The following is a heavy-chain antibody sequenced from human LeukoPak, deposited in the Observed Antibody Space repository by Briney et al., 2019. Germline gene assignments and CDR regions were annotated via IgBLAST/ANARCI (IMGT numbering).Heavy chain of an antibody. V-gene: IGHV1-46*01. CDR3: ARDRRYYGSGSYSPLGY. J-gene: IGHJ4*02. CDR2: INPSGGST. D-gene: IGHD3-10*01. Sequence: ASVKVSCKASGYTFTSYYMHWVRQAPGQGLEWMGIINPSGGSTSYAQKFQGRVTMTRDTSTSTVYMGLSSLRSEDTAVYYCARDRRYYGSGSYSPLGYWGQGTLVTVSS. CDR1: GYTFTSYY.